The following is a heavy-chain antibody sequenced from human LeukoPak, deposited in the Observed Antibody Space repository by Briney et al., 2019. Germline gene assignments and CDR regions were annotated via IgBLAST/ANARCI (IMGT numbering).Heavy chain of an antibody. D-gene: IGHD3-10*01. CDR2: ISGSGGST. CDR1: GFPFSSYA. CDR3: AKEGRFGEYDY. J-gene: IGHJ4*02. Sequence: TGGSLRVSCAASGFPFSSYATSWVRQAPGKWLEWVSAISGSGGSTYYADSVKGRFTISRDNSKNTLYLQMNSLRAEDTAVYYCAKEGRFGEYDYWGQGTLVTVSS. V-gene: IGHV3-23*01.